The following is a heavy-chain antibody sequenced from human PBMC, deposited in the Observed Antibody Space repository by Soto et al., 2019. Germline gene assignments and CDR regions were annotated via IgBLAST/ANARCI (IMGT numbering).Heavy chain of an antibody. V-gene: IGHV4-59*01. J-gene: IGHJ4*02. CDR2: IADSETT. CDR1: GASMGRYY. CDR3: ARVDYYGAGTYLFDY. D-gene: IGHD3-10*01. Sequence: SETLSLTCTVSGASMGRYYWSWIRQSPGKGLEYIGYIADSETTNYSPSLRSRVTISLEASKSQFSLKLSSVTAADTAVYYCARVDYYGAGTYLFDYWGPGTLVTVAS.